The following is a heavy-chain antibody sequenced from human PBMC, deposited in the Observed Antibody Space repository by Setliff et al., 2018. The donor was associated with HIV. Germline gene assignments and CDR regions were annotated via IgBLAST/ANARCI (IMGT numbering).Heavy chain of an antibody. CDR1: GFTFSDYY. CDR2: IYDTGST. D-gene: IGHD3-3*01. J-gene: IGHJ6*02. CDR3: AREDGISWSYDRFYYYGLDV. Sequence: LRLSCAASGFTFSDYYMSWIRQPPAKGLQWIAYIYDTGSTYYNQSLKSRVTISLDRSKNQFSLKLNSVTAADTAVYYCAREDGISWSYDRFYYYGLDVWGQGITVTVSS. V-gene: IGHV4-30-2*01.